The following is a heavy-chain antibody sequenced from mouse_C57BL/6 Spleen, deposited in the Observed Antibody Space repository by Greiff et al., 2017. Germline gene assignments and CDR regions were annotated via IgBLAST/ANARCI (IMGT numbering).Heavy chain of an antibody. CDR2: ISYDGSN. V-gene: IGHV3-6*01. Sequence: DVKLVESGPGLVKPSQSLSLTCSVTGYSITSGYYWNWIRQFPGNKLEWMGYISYDGSNNYKPSLKNRISITRDTSKNQFFLKLNSVTTEDTATYYCASSLYYDYDEWYFDVWGTGTTVTVSS. CDR1: GYSITSGYY. CDR3: ASSLYYDYDEWYFDV. J-gene: IGHJ1*03. D-gene: IGHD2-4*01.